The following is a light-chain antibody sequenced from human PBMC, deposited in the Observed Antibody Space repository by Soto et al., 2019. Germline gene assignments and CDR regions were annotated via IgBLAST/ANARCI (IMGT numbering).Light chain of an antibody. V-gene: IGLV1-44*01. CDR2: YDD. J-gene: IGLJ3*02. CDR3: AAWDDSLNCPV. Sequence: QSVLTQPLSASGTPGQRVTISCSGSSSNIGSNAVNWYQQLPGAAPKLLIFYDDQRSAGVPDRFSGSKSGTSASLAISGLQSEDEADYYCAAWDDSLNCPVFGGGTQLTVL. CDR1: SSNIGSNA.